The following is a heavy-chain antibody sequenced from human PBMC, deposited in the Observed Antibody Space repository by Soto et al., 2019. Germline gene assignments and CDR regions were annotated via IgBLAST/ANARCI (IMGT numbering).Heavy chain of an antibody. CDR2: ISGSGGST. J-gene: IGHJ5*02. Sequence: GGSPRLSCAASGFTFSSYAMSWVRQAPGKGLEWVSAISGSGGSTYYADSVKGRFTISRDNSKNTLYLQMNSLRAEDTAVYYCAKDPRYYDSSGYYYVAWGANWFDPWGQGTLVTVSS. D-gene: IGHD3-22*01. CDR1: GFTFSSYA. V-gene: IGHV3-23*01. CDR3: AKDPRYYDSSGYYYVAWGANWFDP.